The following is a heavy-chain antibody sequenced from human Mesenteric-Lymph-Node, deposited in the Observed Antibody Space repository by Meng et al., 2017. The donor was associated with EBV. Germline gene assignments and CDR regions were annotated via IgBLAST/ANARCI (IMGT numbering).Heavy chain of an antibody. CDR2: ISAYNGNT. Sequence: QVQLVLSGAEVKKPGXSVMVLCKGSGYTFISYSFIWVRQAPGQGPEWVGWISAYNGNTDSAQKLQGRVTLTTDTSTSTAYMELRSLRSDDTAVYYCARVDDYGDYRGSKTLDFWGQGTLVTVSS. V-gene: IGHV1-18*04. D-gene: IGHD4-17*01. J-gene: IGHJ4*02. CDR3: ARVDDYGDYRGSKTLDF. CDR1: GYTFISYS.